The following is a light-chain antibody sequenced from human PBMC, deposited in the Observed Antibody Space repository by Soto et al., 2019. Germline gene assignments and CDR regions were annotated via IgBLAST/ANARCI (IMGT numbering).Light chain of an antibody. J-gene: IGLJ1*01. CDR2: ANT. Sequence: QSVLTQPPSVSGAPGQRVTISCTGSSSNIGADYDVRWYQQLPGTAPKLLIYANTNRPSGVPDRFSGSKSGTSGSLAISGLQAEDEADYYCQSYDNTLNGYVFGTGTKVTVL. CDR3: QSYDNTLNGYV. V-gene: IGLV1-40*01. CDR1: SSNIGADYD.